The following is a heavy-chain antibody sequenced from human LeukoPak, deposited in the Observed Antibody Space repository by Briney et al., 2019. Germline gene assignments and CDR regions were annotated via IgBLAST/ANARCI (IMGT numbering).Heavy chain of an antibody. CDR3: THSSSWYWFDY. CDR1: GGSISSSSYY. V-gene: IGHV4-39*01. CDR2: IYYSGST. D-gene: IGHD6-13*01. Sequence: SETLSLTCTVPGGSISSSSYYWGWIRQPPGKGLEWIGSIYYSGSTYYNPSRKSRVTISVDTSKNQFSLKLSSVTAADTAVYYCTHSSSWYWFDYWGQGTLVTVSS. J-gene: IGHJ4*02.